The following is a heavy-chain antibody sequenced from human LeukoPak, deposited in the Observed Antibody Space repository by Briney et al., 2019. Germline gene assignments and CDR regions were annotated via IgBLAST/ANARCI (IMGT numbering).Heavy chain of an antibody. CDR1: GGSISSSNW. J-gene: IGHJ4*02. V-gene: IGHV4-4*02. Sequence: IPSGTLSLTCAVSGGSISSSNWWSWVRQPPGKGLEWIGEIYHSGSTKYNPSLKSRVTISVQKSKNQFSLKLTSVTAADTAVYYCARAPRITMVRGVHYYFDYWGQGTLVTVSS. CDR3: ARAPRITMVRGVHYYFDY. D-gene: IGHD3-10*01. CDR2: IYHSGST.